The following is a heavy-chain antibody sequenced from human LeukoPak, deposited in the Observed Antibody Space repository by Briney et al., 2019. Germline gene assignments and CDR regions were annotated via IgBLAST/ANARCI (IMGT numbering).Heavy chain of an antibody. J-gene: IGHJ5*02. CDR3: ARDRVYCSSTSCYRGWFDP. Sequence: SQTLSLTCTVSGGSISSGSYYWSWMRQPAGKGLEWIGRIYTSGSTNYNPSLKSRVTISVDTSKNQFSLKLSSVTAADTAVYYCARDRVYCSSTSCYRGWFDPWGQGTLVTVSS. CDR2: IYTSGST. V-gene: IGHV4-61*02. CDR1: GGSISSGSYY. D-gene: IGHD2-2*01.